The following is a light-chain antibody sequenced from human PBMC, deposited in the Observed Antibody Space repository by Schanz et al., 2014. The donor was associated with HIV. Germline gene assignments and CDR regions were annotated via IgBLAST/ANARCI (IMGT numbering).Light chain of an antibody. CDR1: QSISSY. V-gene: IGKV1-39*01. CDR2: AAS. J-gene: IGKJ4*01. Sequence: DIQLTQSPSFLSASVGDRVTITCRASQSISSYLNWYQQKPGKAPKLLIYAASSLQSGVPSRFSGSGSGTDFTLTISSLQPEDFATYYCQQAYDPPFTFGGGTKV. CDR3: QQAYDPPFT.